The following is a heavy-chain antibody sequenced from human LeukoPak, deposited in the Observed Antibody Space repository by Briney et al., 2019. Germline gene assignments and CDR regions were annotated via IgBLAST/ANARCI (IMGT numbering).Heavy chain of an antibody. Sequence: GESLKISCKGSGYSFTNYWIGWVRHIPGKGLEWMGIAYPRDSDTRYSPSFQGQVTISADKSISTAYLQWGSLRASDTAMYYCARLSSGGSCSTSSCYALRYWGRGTLVTVSS. D-gene: IGHD2-2*01. J-gene: IGHJ4*02. CDR1: GYSFTNYW. CDR2: AYPRDSDT. CDR3: ARLSSGGSCSTSSCYALRY. V-gene: IGHV5-51*01.